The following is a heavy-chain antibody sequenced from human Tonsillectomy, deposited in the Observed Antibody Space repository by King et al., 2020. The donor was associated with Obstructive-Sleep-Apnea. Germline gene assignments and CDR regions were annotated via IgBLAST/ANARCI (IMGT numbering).Heavy chain of an antibody. CDR3: ARIPRGYYYFDY. CDR2: INPNSGGT. J-gene: IGHJ4*02. Sequence: IQLVQSGAEVKKPGASVKVSCKASGYMFTDYDVHWVRQAPGQGLEWLGWINPNSGGTNYAQKLQGRVTMTRDTTITTAYMELIRLRSDDTAMYFCARIPRGYYYFDYWGQGTLITVSS. D-gene: IGHD3-3*01. CDR1: GYMFTDYD. V-gene: IGHV1-2*02.